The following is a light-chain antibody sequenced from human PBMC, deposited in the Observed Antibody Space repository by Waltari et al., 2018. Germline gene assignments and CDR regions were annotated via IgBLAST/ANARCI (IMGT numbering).Light chain of an antibody. CDR2: RNN. Sequence: QSLLTPPPSASGTPGQRVTISCSGSRSSVRSNYVYWYQQRPGTAPKLLIYRNNQRPSGVPDRFSGSESGTSASLAISGLRSDDEADYYCAAWDDSLSGGVFGGGTRLTVL. CDR1: RSSVRSNY. J-gene: IGLJ3*02. CDR3: AAWDDSLSGGV. V-gene: IGLV1-47*01.